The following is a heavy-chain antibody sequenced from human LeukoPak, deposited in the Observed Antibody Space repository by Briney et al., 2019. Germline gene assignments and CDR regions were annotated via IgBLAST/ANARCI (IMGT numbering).Heavy chain of an antibody. CDR3: TTDPSIVVVVAATFDYMDV. CDR1: GFTFSSYW. CDR2: IKQDGSEK. Sequence: GGSLRLSCAASGFTFSSYWMSWVRQAPGKGLEWVANIKQDGSEKYYVDSVKGRFTISRDNAKNSLYLQMNSLKTEDTAVYYCTTDPSIVVVVAATFDYMDVWGKGTTVTVSS. V-gene: IGHV3-7*03. D-gene: IGHD2-15*01. J-gene: IGHJ6*03.